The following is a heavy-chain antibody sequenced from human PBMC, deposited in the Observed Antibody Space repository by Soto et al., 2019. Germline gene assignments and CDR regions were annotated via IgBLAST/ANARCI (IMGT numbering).Heavy chain of an antibody. J-gene: IGHJ4*02. CDR2: IIHIFGTA. D-gene: IGHD5-18*01. V-gene: IGHV1-69*01. CDR3: ARLRSDTAIQYYFDY. CDR1: GGTFSSYA. Sequence: QVQLVQSGAEVKKPGSSVKVSCKASGGTFSSYAISWVRQAPGQGLEWMGGIIHIFGTANYAQKFQGRVTITADESTSTAYMELSSLRSEDTAVYYCARLRSDTAIQYYFDYWGQGTLVTVSS.